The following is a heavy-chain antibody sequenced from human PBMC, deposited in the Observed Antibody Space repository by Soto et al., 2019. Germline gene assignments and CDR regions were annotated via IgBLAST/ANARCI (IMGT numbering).Heavy chain of an antibody. CDR3: ARDSGLELATINSVY. Sequence: ASVKRSCKASGYTFTSYGMRWVRQAPRQGLEWMGWISAYNGNTNYAQKLQGRVTMTTDTSTSTAYMELRSLRSDDTAVYYCARDSGLELATINSVYWCEGTLVTVSS. V-gene: IGHV1-18*01. J-gene: IGHJ4*02. CDR2: ISAYNGNT. D-gene: IGHD5-12*01. CDR1: GYTFTSYG.